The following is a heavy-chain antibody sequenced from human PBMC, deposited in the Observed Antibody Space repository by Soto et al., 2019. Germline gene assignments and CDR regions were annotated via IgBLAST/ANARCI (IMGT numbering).Heavy chain of an antibody. CDR1: GGSISSRGYY. CDR2: IYYSGST. Sequence: SETLSLTCTVSGGSISSRGYYWGWIRQPPGKGLEWIGYIYYSGSTKYNPSLKSRVTISVDTSKNQFSLKVSSVTAADTAVYYCATASGSTYGGPYYYYGLDVWGQGTTVTVSS. D-gene: IGHD2-15*01. J-gene: IGHJ6*02. CDR3: ATASGSTYGGPYYYYGLDV. V-gene: IGHV4-61*05.